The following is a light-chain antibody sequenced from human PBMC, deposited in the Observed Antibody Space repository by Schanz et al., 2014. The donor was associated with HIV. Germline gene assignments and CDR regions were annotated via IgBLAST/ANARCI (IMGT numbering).Light chain of an antibody. CDR2: GVS. Sequence: DIQMTQSPSSLSASVGDRVTISCRASQSVSSFLHWYQQKPGEAPKLLIYGVSSLHTGVPSRFSGSGSGTDFTLTISSLQPEDVATYYCQQYNSYSYTFGQGTKLEI. CDR1: QSVSSF. V-gene: IGKV1-39*01. J-gene: IGKJ2*01. CDR3: QQYNSYSYT.